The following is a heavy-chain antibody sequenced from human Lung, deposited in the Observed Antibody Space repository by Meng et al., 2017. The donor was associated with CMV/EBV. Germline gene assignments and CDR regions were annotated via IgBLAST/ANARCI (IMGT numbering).Heavy chain of an antibody. V-gene: IGHV1-2*06. D-gene: IGHD2-21*02. J-gene: IGHJ4*02. CDR2: INPNNGGV. CDR3: ASGTNYTANSCNVW. Sequence: ASXXVSXKASGYTFTNYYLHWVRQAPGQGHEWMGRINPNNGGVNYAQELQDRVTMTRDTSISTSFMELSSLTSDDTASYYCASGTNYTANSCNVWWGQGTLVTVSS. CDR1: GYTFTNYY.